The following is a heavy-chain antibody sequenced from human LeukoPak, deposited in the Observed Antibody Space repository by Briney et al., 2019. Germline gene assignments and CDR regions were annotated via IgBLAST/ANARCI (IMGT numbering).Heavy chain of an antibody. CDR3: ARVEMATITPAFDI. V-gene: IGHV1-2*02. CDR2: INPNSGGT. D-gene: IGHD5-24*01. Sequence: ASVKVSCKASGYTFTGYYMHWVRQAPGQGLEWMGWINPNSGGTNYAQKFQGRVTMTRDTSISTAYMELSRLRSDDTAVYYYARVEMATITPAFDIWGQGTMVTVSS. J-gene: IGHJ3*02. CDR1: GYTFTGYY.